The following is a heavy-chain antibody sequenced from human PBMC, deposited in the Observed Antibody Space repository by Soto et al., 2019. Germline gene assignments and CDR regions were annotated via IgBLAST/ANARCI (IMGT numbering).Heavy chain of an antibody. D-gene: IGHD2-2*01. CDR2: IDGGNGKT. J-gene: IGHJ4*02. CDR3: ARTYCSTNDCPPGAY. Sequence: ASVKVSCKTSGYTFSNYAIHWVRQAPGQRLEWMGWIDGGNGKTKYSQLFQGRVTLVRDTSASTVYMELNSLRSEDTAVYYCARTYCSTNDCPPGAYWGQGALVTVSS. CDR1: GYTFSNYA. V-gene: IGHV1-3*01.